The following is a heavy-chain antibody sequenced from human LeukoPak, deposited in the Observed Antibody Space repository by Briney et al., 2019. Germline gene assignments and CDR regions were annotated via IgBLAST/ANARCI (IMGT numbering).Heavy chain of an antibody. CDR2: ISSSGSTI. J-gene: IGHJ4*02. D-gene: IGHD3-16*01. Sequence: GGSLRLSCAASGFTLSIYSLNWVRQAPGKGLEWVSYISSSGSTIYYADSVKGRFTISRDNAKNLLYLQMNSLRSEDTAVYYCARLGAASDAFDYWGQGTLVTVSS. CDR1: GFTLSIYS. V-gene: IGHV3-48*04. CDR3: ARLGAASDAFDY.